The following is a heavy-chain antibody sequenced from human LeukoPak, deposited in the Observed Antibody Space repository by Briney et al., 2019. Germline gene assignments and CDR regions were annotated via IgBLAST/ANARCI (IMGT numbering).Heavy chain of an antibody. V-gene: IGHV1-69*06. CDR3: ARVNCSSTSCYAPGDY. CDR2: IIPIFGTA. CDR1: GGTISSYA. Sequence: ASVKVSCKASGGTISSYAISWARQAPGQGLEWMGGIIPIFGTANYAQQFQGRVTITADKSTSTAYMELSSLRSEDTAVYYCARVNCSSTSCYAPGDYWGQGTLVTVSS. D-gene: IGHD2-2*01. J-gene: IGHJ4*02.